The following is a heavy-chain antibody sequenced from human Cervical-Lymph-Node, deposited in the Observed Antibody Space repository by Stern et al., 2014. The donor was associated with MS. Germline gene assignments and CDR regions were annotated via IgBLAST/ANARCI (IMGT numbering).Heavy chain of an antibody. CDR1: AGTFSSYV. CDR2: IIPICGTA. V-gene: IGHV1-69*01. J-gene: IGHJ6*02. D-gene: IGHD3-10*01. Sequence: VQLVWAWAEVKKLVSSVKGSCKPFAGTFSSYVFTWERQSPGQGLEWRGGIIPICGTADVAQKFQGRVTITADESTSTAYMELSSLRSEDTAVYYCARGHGAIIYGLDVWGQGTTVTVSS. CDR3: ARGHGAIIYGLDV.